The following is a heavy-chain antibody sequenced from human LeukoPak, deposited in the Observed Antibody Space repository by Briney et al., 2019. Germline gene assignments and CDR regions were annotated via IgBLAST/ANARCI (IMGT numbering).Heavy chain of an antibody. CDR3: ARSGDMVRGANYYYMDV. Sequence: PGGSLRHSCAASGFTFSSYDMHWVRQATGKGLEWVSAIGTAGDTYYPGSVKGRFTISRENAKNSLYLQMNSLRAGDTAVYYCARSGDMVRGANYYYMDVWGKGTTVTVSS. CDR2: IGTAGDT. J-gene: IGHJ6*03. D-gene: IGHD3-10*01. V-gene: IGHV3-13*01. CDR1: GFTFSSYD.